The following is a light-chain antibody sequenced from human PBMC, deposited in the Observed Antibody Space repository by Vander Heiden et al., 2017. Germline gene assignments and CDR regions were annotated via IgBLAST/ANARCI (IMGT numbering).Light chain of an antibody. V-gene: IGLV3-9*01. CDR3: QVWDSSAI. J-gene: IGLJ2*01. CDR1: NIGNKN. Sequence: SYDLTQSLSVSVPLGQTAKITCGGINIGNKNVHWYQQKPGQAPILVIYSEYNRPSGIPERFSGSNSGNSATLTITRAQAGDEADYYCQVWDSSAIFGGGTKLTVL. CDR2: SEY.